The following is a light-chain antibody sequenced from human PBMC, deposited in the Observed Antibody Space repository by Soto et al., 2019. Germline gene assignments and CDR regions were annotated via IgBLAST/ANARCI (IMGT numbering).Light chain of an antibody. J-gene: IGKJ5*01. CDR1: QSVSNN. CDR3: QQYADSPIT. V-gene: IGKV3D-15*01. CDR2: LAS. Sequence: EIVMTQSPATLSVSPGERATLSCRASQSVSNNLAWYQQKPGQAPRLLIYLASTRATGIPARFSGSGSGTEFTLTISSLQSEDFAIYYCQQYADSPITFGQGTRLGI.